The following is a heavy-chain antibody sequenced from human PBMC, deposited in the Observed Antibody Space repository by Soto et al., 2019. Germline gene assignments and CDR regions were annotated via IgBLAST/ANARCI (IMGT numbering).Heavy chain of an antibody. CDR1: GGSISSSSYY. D-gene: IGHD5-18*01. CDR3: ARLFGYSYGRFDY. J-gene: IGHJ4*02. V-gene: IGHV4-39*01. Sequence: PSETLSLTCTVSGGSISSSSYYWGWIRQPPGKGLEWIGSIYYSGSTYYNPSLKSRVTISVDTSKNQFSLKLSSVTAADTAVYYCARLFGYSYGRFDYWGQGTLVTVSS. CDR2: IYYSGST.